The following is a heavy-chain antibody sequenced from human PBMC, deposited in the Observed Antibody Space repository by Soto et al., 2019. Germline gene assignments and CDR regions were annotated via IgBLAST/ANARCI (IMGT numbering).Heavy chain of an antibody. CDR2: IDPSDSYT. CDR1: GYSFTSYW. V-gene: IGHV5-10-1*01. D-gene: IGHD6-13*01. Sequence: PGESLKISCKGSGYSFTSYWISWVRQMPGKGLEWMGRIDPSDSYTNYSPSFQGHVTISADKSISTAYLQWSSLKASDTAMYYCARQHLSAAGQPYYYYYYGMDVWGQGTTVTVLL. CDR3: ARQHLSAAGQPYYYYYYGMDV. J-gene: IGHJ6*02.